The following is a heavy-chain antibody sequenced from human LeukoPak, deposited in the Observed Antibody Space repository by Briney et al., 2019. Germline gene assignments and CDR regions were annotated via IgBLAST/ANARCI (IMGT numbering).Heavy chain of an antibody. CDR2: ISSNGGST. D-gene: IGHD3-10*01. Sequence: GGSLSLSGAASGFTFSSYAMHWVRQAPGKGLEYVSAISSNGGSTYYANSVKGRFTISRDNSKNTLYLQMGSLRAEDMAVYYCARGSFRGSELDYWGQGTLVTVSS. CDR1: GFTFSSYA. CDR3: ARGSFRGSELDY. V-gene: IGHV3-64*01. J-gene: IGHJ4*02.